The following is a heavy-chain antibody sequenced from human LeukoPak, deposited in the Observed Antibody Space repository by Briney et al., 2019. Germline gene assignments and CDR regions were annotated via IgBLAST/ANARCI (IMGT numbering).Heavy chain of an antibody. V-gene: IGHV4-31*03. CDR1: GGSISSGGYY. Sequence: PSQTLSLTCTVSGGSISSGGYYWSWIRQHPEKGLEWIGYIYYSGSTYYNPSLKSRVTISVDTSKNQFSLKLSSVTAADTAVYYCARATYYYDSSGLYYFDYWGQGTLVTVSS. J-gene: IGHJ4*02. D-gene: IGHD3-22*01. CDR2: IYYSGST. CDR3: ARATYYYDSSGLYYFDY.